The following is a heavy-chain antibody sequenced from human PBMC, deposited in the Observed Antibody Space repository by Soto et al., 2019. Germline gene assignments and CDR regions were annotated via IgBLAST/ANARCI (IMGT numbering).Heavy chain of an antibody. CDR1: GYTFTSYG. V-gene: IGHV1-18*04. J-gene: IGHJ4*02. D-gene: IGHD3-10*01. CDR3: ARDRSGVLWFGELSPPANFDY. CDR2: ISAYNGNT. Sequence: ASVKVSCKASGYTFTSYGISWVRQAPGQGLEWMGWISAYNGNTNYAQKLQGRVTMTTDTSTSTAYMELRSLRSDDTAVYYCARDRSGVLWFGELSPPANFDYWGQGTLVTVSS.